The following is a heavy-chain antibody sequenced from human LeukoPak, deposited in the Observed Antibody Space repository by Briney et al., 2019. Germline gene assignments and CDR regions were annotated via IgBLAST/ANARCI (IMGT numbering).Heavy chain of an antibody. CDR3: ARGPTPYYDFWSGYYYGYYFDY. D-gene: IGHD3-3*01. V-gene: IGHV1-8*01. CDR1: GYTFTSYD. CDR2: MNPNSGNT. J-gene: IGHJ4*02. Sequence: ASVKVSCKASGYTFTSYDINWVRQATGQGLEWMGWMNPNSGNTGYTQKFQGRVTMTRNTSISTAYMELSSLGSEDTAVYYCARGPTPYYDFWSGYYYGYYFDYWGQGTLVTVSS.